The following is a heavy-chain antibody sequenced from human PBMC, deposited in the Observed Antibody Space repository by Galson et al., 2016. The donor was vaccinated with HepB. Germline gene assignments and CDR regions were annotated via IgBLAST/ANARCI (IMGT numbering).Heavy chain of an antibody. Sequence: SVKVSCKASGNTFTTYYMHWVRQAPGQGLEWMGIITPSGGSTASAQKFQGRITMTRDTSTNTVYMEMSSLTSQETDVYYCAGSLGVADAFDIWGEGTMVTVSS. D-gene: IGHD3-3*01. CDR3: AGSLGVADAFDI. J-gene: IGHJ3*02. CDR1: GNTFTTYY. V-gene: IGHV1-46*01. CDR2: ITPSGGST.